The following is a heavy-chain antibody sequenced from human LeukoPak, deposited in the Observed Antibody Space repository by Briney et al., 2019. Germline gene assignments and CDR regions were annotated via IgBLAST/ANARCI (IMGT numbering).Heavy chain of an antibody. CDR1: GLTFSSYW. CDR3: AREVSEGFDF. J-gene: IGHJ4*02. D-gene: IGHD3-22*01. CDR2: INTDGSHT. V-gene: IGHV3-74*01. Sequence: GGSLRLSCAASGLTFSSYWMHWVRQAPGKGLVWVSRINTDGSHTSYADSVKGRFTISRDNAKNSLYLQMNSLRAEDTALYYCAREVSEGFDFWGQGTLVTVSS.